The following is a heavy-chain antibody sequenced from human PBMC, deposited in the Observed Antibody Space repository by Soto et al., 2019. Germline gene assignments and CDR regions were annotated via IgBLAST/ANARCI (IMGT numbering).Heavy chain of an antibody. V-gene: IGHV1-18*04. CDR3: ARELQGLYYFDY. CDR1: GYTFTSYG. D-gene: IGHD2-15*01. J-gene: IGHJ4*02. CDR2: ISAYNGNT. Sequence: ASVKVSCKASGYTFTSYGISWVRQAPGQGLEWMGWISAYNGNTKYAQKLQGRVTMTTDTSASTAYMELTSLRSEDTAVYYCARELQGLYYFDYWGQGTLVTVSS.